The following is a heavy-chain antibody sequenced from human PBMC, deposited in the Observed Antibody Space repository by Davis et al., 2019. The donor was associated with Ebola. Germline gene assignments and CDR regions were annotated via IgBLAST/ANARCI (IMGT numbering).Heavy chain of an antibody. CDR2: ISAYNGNT. CDR3: ARGRLWFGELLFSEIPFDY. CDR1: GYTFTSYY. D-gene: IGHD3-10*01. V-gene: IGHV1-18*01. J-gene: IGHJ4*02. Sequence: ASVKVSCKASGYTFTSYYMHWVRQAPGQGLEWMGWISAYNGNTNYAQKLQGRVTMTTDTSTSTAYMELSSLRSEDTAVYYCARGRLWFGELLFSEIPFDYWGQGTLVTVSP.